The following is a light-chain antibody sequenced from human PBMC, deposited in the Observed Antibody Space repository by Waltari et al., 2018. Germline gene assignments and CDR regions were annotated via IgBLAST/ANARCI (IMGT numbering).Light chain of an antibody. J-gene: IGKJ4*01. CDR1: QSVRSN. V-gene: IGKV3-15*01. CDR2: GAS. CDR3: QQYDSQPLT. Sequence: EIVMTQSPAILSVSPGEGVTLSCRASQSVRSNLAWYQQKPGQAPRLLICGASTRATGFPARFSGGGSGTEFTLTITSLQSEDSAVYFCQQYDSQPLTFGGGTFVEIK.